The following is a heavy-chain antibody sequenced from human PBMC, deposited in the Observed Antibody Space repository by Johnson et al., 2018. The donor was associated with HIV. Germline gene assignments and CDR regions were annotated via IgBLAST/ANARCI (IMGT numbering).Heavy chain of an antibody. Sequence: VQLVESGGGLIQPGGSLRISCAASGFTVSDTYMAWVRQAPGKGLEWVSVIYTDGNTYYADSVKGRFTISRDNSRNTLYLQMNSLKTEDTAVYYCTRWEPTIGVFDIWGQGTMVTVSS. V-gene: IGHV3-53*01. CDR3: TRWEPTIGVFDI. CDR1: GFTVSDTY. D-gene: IGHD1-14*01. CDR2: IYTDGNT. J-gene: IGHJ3*02.